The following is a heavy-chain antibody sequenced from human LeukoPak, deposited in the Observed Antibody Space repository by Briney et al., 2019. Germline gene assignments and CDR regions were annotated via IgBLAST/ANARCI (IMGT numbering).Heavy chain of an antibody. D-gene: IGHD3-10*01. Sequence: GGSLRLSCAASGFTFSDYYMSWVRQAPGKGLEWVSVIYYTGATYYADSVKDRFTISRDNSKNTVYLQMSSLRVDDTAIYYCAKGGITLVRGSFDYWGQGTLVTVSS. CDR2: IYYTGAT. CDR1: GFTFSDYY. J-gene: IGHJ4*02. CDR3: AKGGITLVRGSFDY. V-gene: IGHV3-53*01.